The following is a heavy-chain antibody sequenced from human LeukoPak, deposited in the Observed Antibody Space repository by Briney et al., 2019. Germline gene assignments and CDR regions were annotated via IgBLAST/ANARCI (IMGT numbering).Heavy chain of an antibody. J-gene: IGHJ4*02. D-gene: IGHD1-26*01. Sequence: PGGSLRLSCAASGFTLSAYPMHWVRQAPGKGLEYVSAITTSGDGTYYANSVKGRFTISRDNSKSTLYLQMFSLRPDDMGVYYSARAGGSYDLGGQGCVVTVSS. CDR1: GFTLSAYP. V-gene: IGHV3-64*01. CDR3: ARAGGSYDL. CDR2: ITTSGDGT.